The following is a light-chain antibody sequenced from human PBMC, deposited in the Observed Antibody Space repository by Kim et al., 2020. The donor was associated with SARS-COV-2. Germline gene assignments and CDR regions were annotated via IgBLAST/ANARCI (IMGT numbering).Light chain of an antibody. CDR1: QSVTSTY. V-gene: IGKV3-20*01. CDR2: GAS. Sequence: EIVLTQSPDPLSLSPGERATLSCRASQSVTSTYLAWYQQYPGQAPRLLIYGASSRATGIPDRFSGSGSGTDFTLTISRLEPEDFAVYFCQQYGSSPLTFGGGTKVDIK. CDR3: QQYGSSPLT. J-gene: IGKJ4*01.